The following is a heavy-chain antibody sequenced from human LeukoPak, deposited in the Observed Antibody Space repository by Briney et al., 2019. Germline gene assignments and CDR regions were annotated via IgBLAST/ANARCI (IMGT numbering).Heavy chain of an antibody. CDR2: INPSGGST. J-gene: IGHJ4*02. Sequence: ASVKVSCKASGYTFTSYDINWVRQATGQGLEWMGIINPSGGSTSYAQKFQGRVTMTRDMSTSTVYMELSSLRSEDTAVYYCARDGPSVAGTPFDYWGQGTLVTVSS. V-gene: IGHV1-46*01. CDR1: GYTFTSYD. CDR3: ARDGPSVAGTPFDY. D-gene: IGHD1/OR15-1a*01.